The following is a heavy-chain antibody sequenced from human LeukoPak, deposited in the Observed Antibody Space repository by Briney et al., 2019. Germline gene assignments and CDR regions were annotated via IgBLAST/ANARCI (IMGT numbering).Heavy chain of an antibody. J-gene: IGHJ5*02. Sequence: ASVKVSCKASGYXFTNYGITWVRQAPGQGREWMGWISAYNGNTNYAQKLQGRVTMTTDTSTSTAYMELRSLTSDDTAVYYCARVVVATVSWFDPWGQGTRVTVSS. CDR3: ARVVVATVSWFDP. CDR1: GYXFTNYG. D-gene: IGHD2-15*01. CDR2: ISAYNGNT. V-gene: IGHV1-18*01.